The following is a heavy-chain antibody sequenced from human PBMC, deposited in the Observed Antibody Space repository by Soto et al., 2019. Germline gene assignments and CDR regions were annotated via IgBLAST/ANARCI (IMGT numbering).Heavy chain of an antibody. J-gene: IGHJ4*02. CDR3: ASFYDSSGYFGY. D-gene: IGHD3-22*01. CDR2: IFYSGTT. CDR1: GGSISSSSYY. V-gene: IGHV4-39*07. Sequence: PSETLSLTCTVSGGSISSSSYYWGWILQPPGKGLEWIGSIFYSGTTYYNPSLKSRVTISVDTSKNQFSLKLSSVTAADTAVYYCASFYDSSGYFGYWGQGTLVTVS.